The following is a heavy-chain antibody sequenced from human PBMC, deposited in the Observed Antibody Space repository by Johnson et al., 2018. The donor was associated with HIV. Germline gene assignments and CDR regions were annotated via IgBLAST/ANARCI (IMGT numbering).Heavy chain of an antibody. J-gene: IGHJ3*01. CDR2: IFTVGDV. V-gene: IGHV3-66*02. CDR3: ARDGRELVTRGSCDV. CDR1: GITVSSNY. Sequence: VQLVESGGGVVQPGRSLRLSCAASGITVSSNYMSWVRQAPGKGLEWVSVIFTVGDVYYADSVKGRFTISRDNSTNFLYLQMNSLRPDDTAVYYCARDGRELVTRGSCDVGGQGTVVTVSS. D-gene: IGHD3-10*01.